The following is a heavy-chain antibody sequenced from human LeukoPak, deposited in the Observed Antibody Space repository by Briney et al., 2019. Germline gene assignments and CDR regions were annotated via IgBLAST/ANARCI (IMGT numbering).Heavy chain of an antibody. Sequence: SETLSLTRTVSGGSISSYYWSWIRQPPGKGLEWIGYIYYSGSTNYNPSLKSRVTISVDTSKNQFSLKLSSVTAADTAVYYCARDNWDLIDYWGQGTLVTVSS. CDR2: IYYSGST. CDR3: ARDNWDLIDY. CDR1: GGSISSYY. J-gene: IGHJ4*02. D-gene: IGHD7-27*01. V-gene: IGHV4-59*01.